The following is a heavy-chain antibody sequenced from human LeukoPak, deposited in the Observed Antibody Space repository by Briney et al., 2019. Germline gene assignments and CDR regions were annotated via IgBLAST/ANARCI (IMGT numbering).Heavy chain of an antibody. CDR1: GFIVSSNY. CDR2: ISYDGSNK. D-gene: IGHD3-10*01. J-gene: IGHJ4*02. V-gene: IGHV3-30*19. CDR3: ARVNVLLWFGEWGSFDY. Sequence: GGSLRLSCAGSGFIVSSNYMSWVRQAPGKGLEWVAVISYDGSNKYYADSVKGRFTISRDNSKNTLYLQMNSLRAEDTAVYYCARVNVLLWFGEWGSFDYWGQGTLVTVSS.